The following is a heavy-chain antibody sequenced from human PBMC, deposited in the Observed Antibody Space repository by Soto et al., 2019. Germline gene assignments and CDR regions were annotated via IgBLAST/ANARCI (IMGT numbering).Heavy chain of an antibody. CDR3: AHAVWFGDGDYYYYGMDV. Sequence: QITLKESGPTLVKPTQTLTLTCTFSGFSLSTSGVGVGWIRQPPGKALEWLALIYWDDDKRYSPSLKSRLTITQDTSKNQVALTMTNMNAVDTATYYCAHAVWFGDGDYYYYGMDVWGQGTTVTVSS. V-gene: IGHV2-5*02. J-gene: IGHJ6*02. CDR2: IYWDDDK. D-gene: IGHD3-10*01. CDR1: GFSLSTSGVG.